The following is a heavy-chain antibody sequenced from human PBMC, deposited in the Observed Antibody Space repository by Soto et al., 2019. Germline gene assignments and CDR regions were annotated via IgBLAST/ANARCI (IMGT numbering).Heavy chain of an antibody. V-gene: IGHV4-4*02. J-gene: IGHJ6*02. CDR2: TYHSGST. CDR3: ARVYYDFWSGPYGMDV. CDR1: GGSISSSNW. D-gene: IGHD3-3*01. Sequence: PSETLSLTCAVSGGSISSSNWWSWVRQPPGKGLEWIGETYHSGSTNYNPSLKSRVTISVDKSKNQFSLKLSSVTAADTAVYYCARVYYDFWSGPYGMDVWGQGTTVTVPS.